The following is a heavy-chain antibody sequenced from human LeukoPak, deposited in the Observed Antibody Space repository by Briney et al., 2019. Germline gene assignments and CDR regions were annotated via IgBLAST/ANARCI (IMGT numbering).Heavy chain of an antibody. V-gene: IGHV3-23*01. CDR3: ARPYYYDSSGYYY. D-gene: IGHD3-22*01. CDR1: GFTFSSYA. CDR2: ISGSGGST. J-gene: IGHJ4*02. Sequence: GGSLRLSCTASGFTFSSYAMSWVRQAPGKGLEWVSAISGSGGSTYYADSVKGRFTISRDNSKNTLYLQMNSLRAEDTAVYYCARPYYYDSSGYYYWGQGTLVTVSS.